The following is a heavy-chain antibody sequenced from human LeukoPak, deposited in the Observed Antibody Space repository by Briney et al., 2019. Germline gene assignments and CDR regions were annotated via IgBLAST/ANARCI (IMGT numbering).Heavy chain of an antibody. CDR3: AHGSMYQLDY. V-gene: IGHV3-23*01. D-gene: IGHD2-2*01. J-gene: IGHJ4*02. Sequence: GGTLRLSCAASGFSFSSHGMSWVRQAPGKGLEWVSGIIGGAGGTYYADSVKGRFTTSRDNAKNTLYLQMNSLRAEDTAVYYCAHGSMYQLDYWGQGTLVTVSS. CDR2: IIGGAGGT. CDR1: GFSFSSHG.